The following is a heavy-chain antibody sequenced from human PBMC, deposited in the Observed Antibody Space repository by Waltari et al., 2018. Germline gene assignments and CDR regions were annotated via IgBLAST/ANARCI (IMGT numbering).Heavy chain of an antibody. Sequence: EVQLVESGGGLVQPGGSLRLSCAASGFTFSSYGMSWVRQAPGKGLEWVANIKQDGSEKYYVDSVKGRFTISRDNAKNSLYLQMNSLRAEDTAVYYCARIYYGDYVVYWGQGTLVTVSS. CDR2: IKQDGSEK. D-gene: IGHD4-17*01. CDR1: GFTFSSYG. J-gene: IGHJ4*02. V-gene: IGHV3-7*03. CDR3: ARIYYGDYVVY.